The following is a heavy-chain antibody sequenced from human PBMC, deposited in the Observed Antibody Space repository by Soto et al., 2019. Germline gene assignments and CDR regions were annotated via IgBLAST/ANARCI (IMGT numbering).Heavy chain of an antibody. CDR2: INHSGST. J-gene: IGHJ6*02. CDR1: DGSFSGYD. D-gene: IGHD2-15*01. V-gene: IGHV4-34*01. CDR3: ARGPRRDIVVVVATGMDV. Sequence: SGTPSLTFAVHDGSFSGYDWSWIRQPPGKGLEWIGEINHSGSTNYNPSLKSRVTISVDTSKNQFSLKLSSVTAADTAVYYCARGPRRDIVVVVATGMDVWGQGTTVTVSS.